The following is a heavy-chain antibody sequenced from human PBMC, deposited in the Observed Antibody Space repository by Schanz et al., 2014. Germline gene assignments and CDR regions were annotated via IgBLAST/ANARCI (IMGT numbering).Heavy chain of an antibody. Sequence: DVQLLESGGGLVQPGESLRLSCAASGFTFTTYAMTWVRQAPGKGLEWVSNISPTGSSTYYADSVKGRFTISRDNSMNTVYLQMNSLRSDDAAVYYCARAQGVIRLYYGVDVWGQGTTVNDSS. J-gene: IGHJ6*02. D-gene: IGHD3-10*01. CDR3: ARAQGVIRLYYGVDV. CDR1: GFTFTTYA. CDR2: ISPTGSST. V-gene: IGHV3-23*01.